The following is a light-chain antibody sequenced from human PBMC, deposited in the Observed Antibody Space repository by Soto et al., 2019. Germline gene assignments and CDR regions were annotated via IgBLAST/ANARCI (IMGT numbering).Light chain of an antibody. J-gene: IGLJ1*01. V-gene: IGLV2-11*01. CDR3: CSYAGSYTHV. CDR1: SSDVGGYNY. Sequence: QSALTQPRSVSGSPGQSVTISCTGTSSDVGGYNYVSWYQQHPGKAPKPMIYVASKRPSGVPDRFSGSKSGNTASLTISGLQAEDEADYYCCSYAGSYTHVFGTGTKLTVL. CDR2: VAS.